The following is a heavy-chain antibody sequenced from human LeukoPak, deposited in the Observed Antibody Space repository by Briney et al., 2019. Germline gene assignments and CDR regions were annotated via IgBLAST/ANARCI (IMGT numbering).Heavy chain of an antibody. V-gene: IGHV3-53*01. D-gene: IGHD7-27*01. CDR3: ARGELGIRGFDY. Sequence: GGSLRLSCAASGFNVSDNYMSWVRQAPGKGLEWVSVVYSSGSTDYADSVKGRFTISRDNSKNTVHLQMNSLRAEDTAVYYCARGELGIRGFDYWGQGTLVTVSS. J-gene: IGHJ4*02. CDR1: GFNVSDNY. CDR2: VYSSGST.